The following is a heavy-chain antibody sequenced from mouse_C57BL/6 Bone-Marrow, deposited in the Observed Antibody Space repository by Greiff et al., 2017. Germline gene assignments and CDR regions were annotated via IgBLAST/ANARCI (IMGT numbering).Heavy chain of an antibody. CDR2: ISSGGSYT. Sequence: EVKVVESGGDLVKPGGSLKLSCAASGFTFSSYGMSWVRQTPDKRLEWVATISSGGSYTYYPDSVKGRFTISRDNAKNTLSLQMSSRKSEDTAMYYWASPYYYGSSNWYFDVWGTGTTVTVSS. CDR1: GFTFSSYG. D-gene: IGHD1-1*01. CDR3: ASPYYYGSSNWYFDV. V-gene: IGHV5-6*01. J-gene: IGHJ1*03.